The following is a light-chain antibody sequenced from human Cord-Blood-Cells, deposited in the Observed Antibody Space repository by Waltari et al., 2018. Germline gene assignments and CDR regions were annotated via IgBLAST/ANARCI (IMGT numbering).Light chain of an antibody. CDR1: SSDVGGYNY. CDR2: DVS. V-gene: IGLV2-11*01. J-gene: IGLJ2*01. CDR3: CSYAGSYPVV. Sequence: QSALPQPRSVSGSPGQSVTIPCTGTSSDVGGYNYVSWYQQHPGKAPKLMIYDVSKRPSGVPDRFSGSKSGNTASLTISGLQAEDEADYYCCSYAGSYPVVFGGGTKLTVL.